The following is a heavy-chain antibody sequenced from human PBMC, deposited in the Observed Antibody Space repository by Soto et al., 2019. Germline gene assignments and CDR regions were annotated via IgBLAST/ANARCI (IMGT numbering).Heavy chain of an antibody. CDR1: GGSISNSY. J-gene: IGHJ4*02. D-gene: IGHD2-15*01. CDR3: ARLPGYCSGDSCRIDY. CDR2: IYSSGST. V-gene: IGHV4-59*08. Sequence: PSETLSLTCTVSGGSISNSYWSWIRQSPGKGLEWIGYIYSSGSTNYNPSLKSRVTISLDTSKNHFSLKLSSLTAADTAVYFCARLPGYCSGDSCRIDYWGQGTLVTVSS.